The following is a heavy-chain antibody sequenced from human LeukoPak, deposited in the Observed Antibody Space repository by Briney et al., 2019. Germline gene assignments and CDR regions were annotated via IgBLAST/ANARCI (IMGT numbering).Heavy chain of an antibody. CDR1: GYTFTGYY. D-gene: IGHD2-8*01. CDR3: AREGKHCTNGVCYYYYMDV. J-gene: IGHJ6*03. V-gene: IGHV1-2*02. Sequence: ASVKVSCKASGYTFTGYYMHWVRQAPGQGLEWMGWINPNSGGTNYAQKFQGRVTMTRDTSISTAYMELSRLRSDDTAVYYCAREGKHCTNGVCYYYYMDVWGKGTTVTVSS. CDR2: INPNSGGT.